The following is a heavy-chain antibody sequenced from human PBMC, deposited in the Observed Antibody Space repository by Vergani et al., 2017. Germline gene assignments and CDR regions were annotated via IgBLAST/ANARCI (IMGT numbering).Heavy chain of an antibody. CDR1: GFTFSSYA. CDR3: AKDPTLYSGSPSVFDY. J-gene: IGHJ4*02. Sequence: EVQLLESGGGLVQPGGSLRLSCAASGFTFSSYAMSWVRQAPGKGLEWVSAISGSGGSTYYADSVKGRFTISSDNSKNTLYLQMNSLRAEDTAVYYCAKDPTLYSGSPSVFDYWGQGTLVTVSS. CDR2: ISGSGGST. D-gene: IGHD1-26*01. V-gene: IGHV3-23*01.